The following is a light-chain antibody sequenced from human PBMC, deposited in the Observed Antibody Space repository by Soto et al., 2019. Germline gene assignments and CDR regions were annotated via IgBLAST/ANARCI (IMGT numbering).Light chain of an antibody. J-gene: IGKJ4*01. CDR1: QIVSSTY. CDR2: GAS. CDR3: QQYGVTPPNT. V-gene: IGKV3-20*01. Sequence: EIVLTQSPGTLSLSPGERATLSCRASQIVSSTYLAWFQQKAGQAPRLLIYGASTRATGIPGRFSGSGSGTDFTLTISGLEPEDFALYYCQQYGVTPPNTFGGGTKVDIK.